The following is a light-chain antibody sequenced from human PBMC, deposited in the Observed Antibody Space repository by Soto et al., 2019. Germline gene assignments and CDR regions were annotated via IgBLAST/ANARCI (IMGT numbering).Light chain of an antibody. CDR2: EDS. J-gene: IGLJ2*01. Sequence: QSALTQPASVSGSPGQSITISCTGTSSDVGIYDLVSWYQQHPGKAPKLMIYEDSKRPSGISNRFSGSKSGNTASLTISGLQAEDEADYYCCSYAGSRTFVFGGGTKLTVL. V-gene: IGLV2-23*02. CDR3: CSYAGSRTFV. CDR1: SSDVGIYDL.